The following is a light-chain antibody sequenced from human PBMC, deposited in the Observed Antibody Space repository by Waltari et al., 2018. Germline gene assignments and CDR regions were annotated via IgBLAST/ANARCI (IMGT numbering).Light chain of an antibody. CDR1: QSISTW. CDR3: QQFHNSWT. CDR2: KAS. Sequence: DIQMTQSPSPLSASVGDRVTITCRASQSISTWLPWYQQKPGKAPKLLVYKASLLESGVPLRFSGSGSGTEFTLTISGLQPDDSATYYCQQFHNSWTFGQGTKVEIK. J-gene: IGKJ1*01. V-gene: IGKV1-5*03.